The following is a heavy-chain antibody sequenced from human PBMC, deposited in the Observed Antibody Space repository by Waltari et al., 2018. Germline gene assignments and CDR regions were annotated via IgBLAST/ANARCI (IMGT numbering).Heavy chain of an antibody. CDR2: IGSSGDT. V-gene: IGHV3-23*01. Sequence: EVQLLESGGRLVQPGGSPRLSGEACGFPFSSYVLFWVRQAPGKGLEWVSSIGSSGDTYYAGSVKGRFTISRDNSKNTLYLQMNSLRAEDTALYYCARGSKDSGRDVWGQGTTVTVSS. CDR3: ARGSKDSGRDV. J-gene: IGHJ6*02. CDR1: GFPFSSYV. D-gene: IGHD1-26*01.